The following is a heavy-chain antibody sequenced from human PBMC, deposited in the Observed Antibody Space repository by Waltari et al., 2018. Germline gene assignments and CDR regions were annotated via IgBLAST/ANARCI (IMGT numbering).Heavy chain of an antibody. CDR3: ARETGRNRAAAGFDY. V-gene: IGHV1-46*01. CDR1: GYTFTSYY. Sequence: QVQLVQSGAEVKKPGASVKVSCKASGYTFTSYYMHWVRQAPGQGLEWMGRITPRGGSTSYAQKFQGRVTMTRDTSTSTVYMELSSLRSEDTAVYYCARETGRNRAAAGFDYWGQGTLVTVSS. D-gene: IGHD6-13*01. J-gene: IGHJ4*02. CDR2: ITPRGGST.